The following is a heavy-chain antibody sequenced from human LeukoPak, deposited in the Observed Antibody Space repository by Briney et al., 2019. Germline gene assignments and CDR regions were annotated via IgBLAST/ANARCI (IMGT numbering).Heavy chain of an antibody. CDR2: ISLNSGSI. Sequence: GGSLRLSCAASGFTFDDYAMHWVRQAPGKGLEWVSDISLNSGSIGYADSVKGRFTISRDNAKNSLYLQMNSLRAEDTALYYCAKVHSGYDFNWYFDLWGRGTLVTVSS. CDR3: AKVHSGYDFNWYFDL. V-gene: IGHV3-9*01. J-gene: IGHJ2*01. D-gene: IGHD5-12*01. CDR1: GFTFDDYA.